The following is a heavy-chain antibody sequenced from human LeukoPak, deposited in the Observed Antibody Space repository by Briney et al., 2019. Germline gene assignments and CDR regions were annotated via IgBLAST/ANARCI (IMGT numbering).Heavy chain of an antibody. V-gene: IGHV4-59*12. CDR1: GGSISSYY. J-gene: IGHJ4*02. D-gene: IGHD5-18*01. Sequence: SETQSLTCTVSGGSISSYYWSWIRQPPGKGLEWIGYIYYSGSTNYNPSLKSRVTISVDTSKNQFSLKLSSATAADTAVYYCARGDGDTTRFFDYWGQGTLVTVSS. CDR3: ARGDGDTTRFFDY. CDR2: IYYSGST.